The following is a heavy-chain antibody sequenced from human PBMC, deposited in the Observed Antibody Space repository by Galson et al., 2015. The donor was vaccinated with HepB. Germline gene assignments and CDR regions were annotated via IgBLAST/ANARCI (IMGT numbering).Heavy chain of an antibody. CDR2: IYYSGST. CDR3: ARPQYSSGSGAFDI. Sequence: TLSLTCTVSGGSISSSSYYWGWIRQPPGKGLEWIGSIYYSGSTYYNPSLRSRVTISVDTSKNQFSLKLSSVTAADTAVYYCARPQYSSGSGAFDIWGQGTIVTVSS. J-gene: IGHJ3*02. D-gene: IGHD6-19*01. CDR1: GGSISSSSYY. V-gene: IGHV4-39*01.